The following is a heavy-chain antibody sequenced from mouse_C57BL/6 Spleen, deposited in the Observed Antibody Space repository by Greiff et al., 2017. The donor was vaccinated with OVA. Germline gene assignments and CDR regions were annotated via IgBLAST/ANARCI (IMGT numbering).Heavy chain of an antibody. CDR3: AREGLLRAPFAY. D-gene: IGHD1-1*01. J-gene: IGHJ3*01. CDR2: IDPSDSYT. Sequence: QVQLQQPGAELVMPGASVKLSCKASGYTFTSYWMHWVKQRPGQGLEWIGEIDPSDSYTNYNQKFKGKSTLTVDKSSSTAYMQLSSLTSEDSAVYYGAREGLLRAPFAYWGHGALVTVSA. CDR1: GYTFTSYW. V-gene: IGHV1-69*01.